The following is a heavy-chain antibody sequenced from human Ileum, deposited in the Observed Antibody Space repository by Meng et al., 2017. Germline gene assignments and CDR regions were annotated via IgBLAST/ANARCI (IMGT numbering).Heavy chain of an antibody. Sequence: QVLVVESGGGVVPPGGSLRLSCAASGFTFSDYYMSWVRQATGKGLEWVSYISPSGTTTFYLDSVRGRFTISRDNAKNSLYLQMNSLRAEDTAVYYCARDSLVGAPFDYWGHGTLVTVSS. V-gene: IGHV3-11*01. D-gene: IGHD1-26*01. CDR2: ISPSGTTT. CDR1: GFTFSDYY. J-gene: IGHJ4*01. CDR3: ARDSLVGAPFDY.